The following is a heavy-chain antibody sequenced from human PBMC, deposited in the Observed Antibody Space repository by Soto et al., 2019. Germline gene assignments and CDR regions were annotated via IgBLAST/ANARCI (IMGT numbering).Heavy chain of an antibody. Sequence: QITLKESGPTLVKPTQTLTLTCTFSGFSLSTSGVGVGWIRQPPGKALEWLALIYWNDDKRYSPSLKSRLTITKDTSKNQVVLTMTNMDPVDTATYYCAHISPYYYDSSGYFYFDYWGQGTLVTVSS. J-gene: IGHJ4*02. CDR2: IYWNDDK. CDR1: GFSLSTSGVG. CDR3: AHISPYYYDSSGYFYFDY. V-gene: IGHV2-5*01. D-gene: IGHD3-22*01.